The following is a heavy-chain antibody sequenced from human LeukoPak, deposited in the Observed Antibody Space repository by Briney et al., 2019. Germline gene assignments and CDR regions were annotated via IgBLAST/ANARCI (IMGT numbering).Heavy chain of an antibody. CDR1: GGSISSYY. D-gene: IGHD6-13*01. J-gene: IGHJ4*02. V-gene: IGHV4-59*08. CDR2: IYNSGST. Sequence: SETLSLTCTVSGGSISSYYWSWIRQSPGKGLEWIGHIYNSGSTNYNPSLKSRVTISVDTSKNQFSLKLSSVTAADTAVYYCARHSSSWSFDYWGQGTLVTVSS. CDR3: ARHSSSWSFDY.